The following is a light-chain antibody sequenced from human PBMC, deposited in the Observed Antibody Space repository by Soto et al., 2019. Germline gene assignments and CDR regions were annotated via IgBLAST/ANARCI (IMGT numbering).Light chain of an antibody. CDR3: QQYGSSPPTWT. Sequence: EIVLTQSPGTLSLSPGERATLSCRASQIVSTYYFAWYQQRPGQAPRLLISATSIRATNIPDRFSGSGSGTDFTLTINRLEPEDFAVYYCQQYGSSPPTWTFGQGTKVDIK. V-gene: IGKV3-20*01. J-gene: IGKJ1*01. CDR1: QIVSTYY. CDR2: ATS.